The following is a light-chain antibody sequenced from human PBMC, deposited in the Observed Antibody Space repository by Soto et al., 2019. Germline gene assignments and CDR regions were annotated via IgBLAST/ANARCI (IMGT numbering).Light chain of an antibody. CDR1: QSISSW. J-gene: IGKJ4*01. Sequence: DIQMTQSPSTLSASVGDRVTITCRASQSISSWLAWYQQKPGKAPKLLIYKASSLESGVPSRFSGSGSGTEFTLTISSLQPDDFATYYCQQYNSYPPTFGGGSKVEIK. CDR3: QQYNSYPPT. V-gene: IGKV1-5*03. CDR2: KAS.